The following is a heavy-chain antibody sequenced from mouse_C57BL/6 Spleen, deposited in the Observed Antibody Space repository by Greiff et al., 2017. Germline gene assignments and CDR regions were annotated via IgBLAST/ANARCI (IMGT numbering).Heavy chain of an antibody. D-gene: IGHD3-3*01. V-gene: IGHV3-6*01. CDR1: GYSITSGYY. CDR3: ARGDPFAW. J-gene: IGHJ3*02. Sequence: EVKLVESGPGLVKPSQSLSLTCSVTGYSITSGYYWNWIRQFPGNKLEWMGYISYDGSNNYNPSLKNRISITRDTSKNQFFLKLNSVTTEDTATYYCARGDPFAWWSQATLVVVSA. CDR2: ISYDGSN.